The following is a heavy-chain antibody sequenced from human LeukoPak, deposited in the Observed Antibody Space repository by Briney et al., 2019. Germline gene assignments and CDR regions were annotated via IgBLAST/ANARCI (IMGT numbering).Heavy chain of an antibody. CDR1: GASISSGGYY. V-gene: IGHV4-31*03. Sequence: SETLSLTCTVSGASISSGGYYWSWIRQHPGRGLEWIGYMYYSGSTYYNPSLKSRVTISVDTSKNQFSLKLSSVTAADTAVYYCARRIAAAGTRWFDPWGQGTLVIVSS. CDR2: MYYSGST. D-gene: IGHD6-13*01. CDR3: ARRIAAAGTRWFDP. J-gene: IGHJ5*02.